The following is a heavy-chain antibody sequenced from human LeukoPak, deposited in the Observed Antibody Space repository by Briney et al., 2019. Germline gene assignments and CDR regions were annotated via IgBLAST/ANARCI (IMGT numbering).Heavy chain of an antibody. CDR2: IYYSGST. CDR1: GDSISSSSSY. V-gene: IGHV4-39*01. CDR3: ARLSAVDLITFGGLGLPGYFDF. D-gene: IGHD3-16*01. Sequence: SETLSLTCTVSGDSISSSSSYWGWIRQPPGEGLEWIGSIYYSGSTYYNTSLKSRVTISVDTSKNQFSLRLRSVTAADTAVYYCARLSAVDLITFGGLGLPGYFDFWGQGTLVTVSS. J-gene: IGHJ4*02.